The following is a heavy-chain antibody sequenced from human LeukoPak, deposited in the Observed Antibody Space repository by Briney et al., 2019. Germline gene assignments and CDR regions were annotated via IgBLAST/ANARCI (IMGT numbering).Heavy chain of an antibody. CDR2: IVPIFGTA. V-gene: IGHV1-69*13. D-gene: IGHD4-17*01. CDR1: GGTFSSYA. Sequence: ASVKVSCKASGGTFSSYAISWVRQAPGQGLEWMGGIVPIFGTANYAQKFQGRDTITADESTSTAYMELSSLRSEDTAVYYCARGYTTVATRHYGMDVWGQGTTVTVSS. CDR3: ARGYTTVATRHYGMDV. J-gene: IGHJ6*02.